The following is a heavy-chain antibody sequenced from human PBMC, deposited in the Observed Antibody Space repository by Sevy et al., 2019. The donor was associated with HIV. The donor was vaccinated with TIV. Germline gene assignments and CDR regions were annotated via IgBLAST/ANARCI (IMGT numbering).Heavy chain of an antibody. J-gene: IGHJ4*02. Sequence: ASVKVSCKVSGYTLTKLGMHWVRQAPGKGLEWMGSFDPEDGETIYAQKFQGRLTMTEDTSTDTAYMDLRSLRSEDTAVYFCATTKDYYESSGSPFDYWGQVTVVTVSS. CDR1: GYTLTKLG. V-gene: IGHV1-24*01. CDR2: FDPEDGET. CDR3: ATTKDYYESSGSPFDY. D-gene: IGHD3-22*01.